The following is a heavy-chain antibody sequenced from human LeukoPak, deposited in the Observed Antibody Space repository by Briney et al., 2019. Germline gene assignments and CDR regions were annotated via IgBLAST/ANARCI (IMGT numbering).Heavy chain of an antibody. V-gene: IGHV4-59*12. J-gene: IGHJ3*02. CDR2: IYYSGST. Sequence: SETLSLTCTVSGGSISSYYWSWIRQPPGKGLEGIGYIYYSGSTNYNPSLKRRVTISVDTSKNQFSLKLSSVTAADTAVYYCARDVGTVTRHFSAFDIWGQGTMVTVSS. CDR3: ARDVGTVTRHFSAFDI. CDR1: GGSISSYY. D-gene: IGHD4-17*01.